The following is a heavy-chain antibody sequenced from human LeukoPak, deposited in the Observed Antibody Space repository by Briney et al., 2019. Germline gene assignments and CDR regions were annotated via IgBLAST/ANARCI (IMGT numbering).Heavy chain of an antibody. J-gene: IGHJ6*03. CDR3: ATSKPTGYYYYYMDV. V-gene: IGHV3-53*01. D-gene: IGHD1-14*01. CDR1: GFTVSSNY. CDR2: IYSGGST. Sequence: GGPLRLSCAASGFTVSSNYMSWVRQAPGKGLEWVSVIYSGGSTYYADSVKGRFTISRDNSKNTLYLQMNSLRAEDTAVYYCATSKPTGYYYYYMDVWGKGTTVTISS.